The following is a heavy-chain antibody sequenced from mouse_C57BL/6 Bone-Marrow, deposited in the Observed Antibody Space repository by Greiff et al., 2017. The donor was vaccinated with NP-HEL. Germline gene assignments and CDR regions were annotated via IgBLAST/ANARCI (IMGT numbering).Heavy chain of an antibody. CDR1: GYTFTSYW. J-gene: IGHJ4*01. CDR3: ARDHLLRSMDY. V-gene: IGHV1-64*01. CDR2: IQPNSGST. D-gene: IGHD1-1*01. Sequence: QVQLQQPGAELVKPGASVKLSCKASGYTFTSYWMHWVKQRPGQGLEWIGMIQPNSGSTNYNEKFKSKATLTVDKSSSTAYMQLSSLTSEDSAVYYCARDHLLRSMDYWGQGTSVTVSS.